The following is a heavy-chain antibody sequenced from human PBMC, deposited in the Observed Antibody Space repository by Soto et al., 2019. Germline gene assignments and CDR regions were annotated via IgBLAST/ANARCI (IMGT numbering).Heavy chain of an antibody. V-gene: IGHV3-30*18. J-gene: IGHJ4*02. CDR2: ISYDGSNK. CDR3: AKDIRYNWNDACLDY. CDR1: GFTFRSYG. Sequence: PGGSLRLSCTASGFTFRSYGMHWVRQAPGKGLEWVAVISYDGSNKYYADSVKGRFTISRDNSKNTLYLQMNSLRAEDTAVYYCAKDIRYNWNDACLDYWGQGTLVTVSS. D-gene: IGHD1-1*01.